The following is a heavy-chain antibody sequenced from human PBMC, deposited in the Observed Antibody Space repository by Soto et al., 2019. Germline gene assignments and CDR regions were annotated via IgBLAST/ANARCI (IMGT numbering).Heavy chain of an antibody. CDR3: AREAGRYYYGSGSPNFDY. V-gene: IGHV4-34*01. CDR2: INHSGST. D-gene: IGHD3-10*01. CDR1: GGSFSGYY. J-gene: IGHJ4*02. Sequence: SETLSLTCAVYGGSFSGYYWSWIRQPPGKGLEWIGEINHSGSTNYNPSLKSRVTISVDTSKNQFSLKLSSVTAADTAVYYCAREAGRYYYGSGSPNFDYWGQGNLVTVSS.